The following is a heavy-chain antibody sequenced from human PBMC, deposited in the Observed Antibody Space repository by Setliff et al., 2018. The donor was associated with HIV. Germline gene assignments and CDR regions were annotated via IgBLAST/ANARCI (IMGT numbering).Heavy chain of an antibody. J-gene: IGHJ6*02. V-gene: IGHV4-34*01. CDR2: INHSGST. CDR1: GGSFSGYY. CDR3: ARTVLLRYFDWLSFYYYGMDV. Sequence: SETLSLTCAVYGGSFSGYYWSWIRQPPGKGLEWIGEINHSGSTNYNPSLKSRVTISVDTSKNQFSLKLSSVTSADTAVYYCARTVLLRYFDWLSFYYYGMDVWGQGTTVTVSS. D-gene: IGHD3-9*01.